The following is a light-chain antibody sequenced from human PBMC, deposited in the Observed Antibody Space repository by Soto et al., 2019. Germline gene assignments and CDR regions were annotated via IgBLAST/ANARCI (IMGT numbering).Light chain of an antibody. J-gene: IGLJ3*02. V-gene: IGLV1-47*01. CDR3: AAWDDSLSGWV. CDR2: RNN. CDR1: SSNIGSNY. Sequence: QSVLTQPPSASGTPGQRVIISCSGSSSNIGSNYAYWYQQLPGTAPKLLIYRNNQRPSGVPDRFSGSKSGTSASLAISGLRSEDEADYYCAAWDDSLSGWVFGGGTKVTVL.